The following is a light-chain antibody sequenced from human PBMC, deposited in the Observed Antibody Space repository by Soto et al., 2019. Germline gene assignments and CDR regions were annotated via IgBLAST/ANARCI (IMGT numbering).Light chain of an antibody. J-gene: IGKJ1*01. CDR2: GAS. Sequence: EIVMTQSPAALSVSPGERATLSCRASQSVSSNLAWYQLKPGQAPRLLIYGASTRATGIPARFSGSGSGTEFTLTISSLLSEDFAVYSCQQYNNWPRTFGQGIKVEIK. CDR3: QQYNNWPRT. V-gene: IGKV3-15*01. CDR1: QSVSSN.